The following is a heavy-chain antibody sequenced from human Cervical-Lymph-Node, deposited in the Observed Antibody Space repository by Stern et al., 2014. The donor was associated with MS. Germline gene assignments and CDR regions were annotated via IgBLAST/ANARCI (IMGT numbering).Heavy chain of an antibody. CDR3: ARVPRFGDLSDY. Sequence: QVQLGQSGAEVKKPGASVKVSCKASGYTFTSYYMNWVRQAPGQGLEWMGIINPSGGSTSYAQKFQGRVTMTRDTSTSTVYMELSSLRSEDTAVYYCARVPRFGDLSDYWGQGTLVTVSS. J-gene: IGHJ4*02. D-gene: IGHD3-10*02. CDR2: INPSGGST. V-gene: IGHV1-46*03. CDR1: GYTFTSYY.